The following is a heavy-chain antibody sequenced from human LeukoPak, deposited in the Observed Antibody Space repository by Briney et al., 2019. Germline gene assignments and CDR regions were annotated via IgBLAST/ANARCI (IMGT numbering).Heavy chain of an antibody. J-gene: IGHJ4*02. CDR3: ARLDYGDYVRTFDY. CDR2: ISYSGST. CDR1: GDSISAYY. V-gene: IGHV4-59*08. D-gene: IGHD4-17*01. Sequence: PSETLSLTCTVSGDSISAYYWCWIRQPPGKGLEWIGYISYSGSTNYNPSLKSRVTISVDTSKNQFSLKVSSVTAADTAVYYCARLDYGDYVRTFDYWGQGTLVTVSS.